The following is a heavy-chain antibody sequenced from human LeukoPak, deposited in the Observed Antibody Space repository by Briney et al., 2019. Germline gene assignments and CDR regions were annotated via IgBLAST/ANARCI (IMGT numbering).Heavy chain of an antibody. CDR2: ISGSGGST. J-gene: IGHJ4*02. V-gene: IGHV3-23*01. CDR1: GFTFTSYA. D-gene: IGHD3-10*01. CDR3: ARTMVQGVIITSYFDY. Sequence: GGSLRLSCAASGFTFTSYAMSWVRQAPGKGLEWVSAISGSGGSTYYADSVKGRFTISRDNSKNTLYLQMNSLRAEDTAVYYCARTMVQGVIITSYFDYWGQGTLVTVSS.